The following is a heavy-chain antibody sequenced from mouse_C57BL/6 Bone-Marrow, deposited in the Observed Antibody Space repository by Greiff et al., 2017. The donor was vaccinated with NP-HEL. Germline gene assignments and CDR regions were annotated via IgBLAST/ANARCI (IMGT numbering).Heavy chain of an antibody. V-gene: IGHV14-3*01. J-gene: IGHJ1*03. CDR1: GFNIKNTY. CDR3: AYYYGSRYWYFDV. Sequence: VQLQQSVAELVRPGASVKLSCTASGFNIKNTYMHWVKQRPEQGLEWIGRIDPANGNTKYAPKFQGKSTITADTSSNTAYLQLSSLTAEDTAIYYCAYYYGSRYWYFDVWGTGTTVTVSS. D-gene: IGHD1-1*01. CDR2: IDPANGNT.